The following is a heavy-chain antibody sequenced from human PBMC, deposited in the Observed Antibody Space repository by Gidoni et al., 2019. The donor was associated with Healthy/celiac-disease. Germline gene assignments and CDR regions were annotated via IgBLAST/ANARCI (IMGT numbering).Heavy chain of an antibody. CDR2: IYHSGST. Sequence: QVQLQESGPGRVKPSETLALTRAVSGYSISSGYYWGWIRQPPGKGLEWIGSIYHSGSTYYNPSLKSRVTISVDTSKNQFSLKLSSVTAADTAVYYCASTLKWELGDYWGQGTLVTVSS. CDR1: GYSISSGYY. D-gene: IGHD1-26*01. CDR3: ASTLKWELGDY. J-gene: IGHJ4*02. V-gene: IGHV4-38-2*01.